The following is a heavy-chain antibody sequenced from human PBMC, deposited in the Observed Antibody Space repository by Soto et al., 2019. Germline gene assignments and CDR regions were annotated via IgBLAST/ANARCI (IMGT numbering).Heavy chain of an antibody. D-gene: IGHD6-13*01. J-gene: IGHJ6*02. CDR2: IDPSDSYT. CDR3: ARLSIAAAGMYYYGMDV. V-gene: IGHV5-10-1*01. Sequence: PGESLKISCKGSGYSFTSYWISWVRQMPGKGLEWMGRIDPSDSYTNYSPSFQGHVTISADKSISTAYLQWSSLKASDTAMYYCARLSIAAAGMYYYGMDVWGQGTTVTVS. CDR1: GYSFTSYW.